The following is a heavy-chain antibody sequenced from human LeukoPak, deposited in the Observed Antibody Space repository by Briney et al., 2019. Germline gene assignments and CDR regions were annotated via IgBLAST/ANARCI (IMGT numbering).Heavy chain of an antibody. D-gene: IGHD3-10*01. CDR1: GYTFTSYG. CDR3: ARDSPDYYGSGSYAFDP. V-gene: IGHV1-18*01. CDR2: ISGYNGST. Sequence: ASVKVSCKASGYTFTSYGISWVRQAPGQGLEWMGWISGYNGSTNYAQKLQGRVTMTTDTSTSTAYMEVRSLRSDDTAVYYCARDSPDYYGSGSYAFDPWGQGTLVTVSS. J-gene: IGHJ5*02.